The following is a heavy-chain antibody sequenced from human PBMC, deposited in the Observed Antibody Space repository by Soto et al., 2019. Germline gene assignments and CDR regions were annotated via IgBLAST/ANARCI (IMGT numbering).Heavy chain of an antibody. J-gene: IGHJ6*02. Sequence: EEHLVESGGGLVQPGGSLRLSCAASGFTFTDYWIHWVRQAPGKGLVWVSRISSDGTGTTYADSVKGRFAISRDNAKNTVYLQMNSLRAEDTAVNFCARVKLPRYHYYYGMDVWGQGTAVTVSS. CDR2: ISSDGTGT. D-gene: IGHD2-15*01. CDR1: GFTFTDYW. V-gene: IGHV3-74*01. CDR3: ARVKLPRYHYYYGMDV.